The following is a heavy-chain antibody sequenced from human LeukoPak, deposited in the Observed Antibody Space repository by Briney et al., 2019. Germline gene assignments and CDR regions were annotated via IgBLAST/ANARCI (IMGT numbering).Heavy chain of an antibody. D-gene: IGHD3-10*01. Sequence: GGSLGLSCAASGFTFSSYWMSWVRQAPGKGLEWVANIKQDGSEKYYVDSVKGRFTISRDNAKNSLYLQMNSLRAEDTAVYYCARVYYGSGSYYNEDYWGQGTLVTVSS. CDR3: ARVYYGSGSYYNEDY. V-gene: IGHV3-7*04. J-gene: IGHJ4*02. CDR1: GFTFSSYW. CDR2: IKQDGSEK.